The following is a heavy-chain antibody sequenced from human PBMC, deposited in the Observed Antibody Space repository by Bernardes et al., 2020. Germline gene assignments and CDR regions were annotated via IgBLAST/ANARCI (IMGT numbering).Heavy chain of an antibody. CDR2: IYPGDSDT. CDR1: GYSFTSYW. V-gene: IGHV5-51*01. J-gene: IGHJ5*02. D-gene: IGHD5-12*01. Sequence: GESRKISCKGSGYSFTSYWIGWVRQMPGKGLEWMGIIYPGDSDTRYSPSFQGQVTISADKSISTAYLQWSSLKASDTAMYYCARQRDSGYDWPGWFDPWGQGTLVTISS. CDR3: ARQRDSGYDWPGWFDP.